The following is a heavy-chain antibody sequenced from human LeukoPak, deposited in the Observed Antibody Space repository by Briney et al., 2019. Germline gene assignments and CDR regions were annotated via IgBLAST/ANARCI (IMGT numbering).Heavy chain of an antibody. V-gene: IGHV3-11*01. CDR2: ISSSGTTR. CDR1: GFIFSDYY. Sequence: PGGSLRLSCAASGFIFSDYYISWIRQAPGKGLEWVSYISSSGTTRYYADSVRGRFTISRDNAKNSLYLQMNSLRAEDTAVYYCARVSKHYGDFSYYSYYMDVWGKGTTVSISS. D-gene: IGHD4-17*01. CDR3: ARVSKHYGDFSYYSYYMDV. J-gene: IGHJ6*03.